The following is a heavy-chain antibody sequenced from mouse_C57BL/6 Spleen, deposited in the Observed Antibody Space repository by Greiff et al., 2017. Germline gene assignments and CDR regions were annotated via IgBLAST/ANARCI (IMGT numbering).Heavy chain of an antibody. Sequence: QVQLQQPGAELVKPGASVKLSCKASGYTFTSYWMHWVKQRPGQGLEWIGMIHPNSGSTNYNEKFKSKATLTVDKSSSTAYMQLSSLTSEDSAVYYWASPLTTVVAPDYWGQGTTLTVSS. D-gene: IGHD1-1*01. V-gene: IGHV1-64*01. J-gene: IGHJ2*01. CDR1: GYTFTSYW. CDR2: IHPNSGST. CDR3: ASPLTTVVAPDY.